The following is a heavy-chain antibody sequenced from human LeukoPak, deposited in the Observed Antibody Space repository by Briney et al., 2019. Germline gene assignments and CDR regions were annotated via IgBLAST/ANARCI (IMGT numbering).Heavy chain of an antibody. Sequence: VWSLRLSCAASGFTFSTYAMNWVLQAPFKGLHWVSFIRLGGGSTYYADSVKGRFTISRDNSKNTLYLQMNSLRGDDTAVYYCAKAHGSGSSYYYYYGMDVWGQGTTVTVSS. CDR1: GFTFSTYA. J-gene: IGHJ6*02. CDR2: IRLGGGST. D-gene: IGHD3-10*01. V-gene: IGHV3-23*01. CDR3: AKAHGSGSSYYYYYGMDV.